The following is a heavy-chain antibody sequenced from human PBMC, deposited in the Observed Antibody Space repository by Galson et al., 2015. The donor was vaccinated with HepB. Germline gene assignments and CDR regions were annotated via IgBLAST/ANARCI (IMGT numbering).Heavy chain of an antibody. Sequence: QSGAEVKKPGESLKISCKGSGYSFTSCWIGWVRQMPGKGLEWMGIIYPGDSDTRYSPSFQGQVTISADKSISTAYLQWSSLKASDTAMYYCARLHDYGDPPGAFDIWGQGTMVTVSS. V-gene: IGHV5-51*01. CDR2: IYPGDSDT. D-gene: IGHD4-17*01. CDR1: GYSFTSCW. CDR3: ARLHDYGDPPGAFDI. J-gene: IGHJ3*02.